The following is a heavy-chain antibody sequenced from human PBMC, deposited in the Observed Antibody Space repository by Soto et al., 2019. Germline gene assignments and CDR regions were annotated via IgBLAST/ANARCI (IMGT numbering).Heavy chain of an antibody. CDR3: ARGVGRGYSYGSNVYYYYYGMDV. J-gene: IGHJ6*02. CDR1: GGSFSGYY. V-gene: IGHV4-34*01. D-gene: IGHD5-18*01. Sequence: SETLSLTCAVYGGSFSGYYWSWIRQPPGKGLEWIGEINHSGSTNYNPSLKSRVTISVDTSKNQFSLKLSSVTAADTAVYYCARGVGRGYSYGSNVYYYYYGMDVWGQGTTVTVSS. CDR2: INHSGST.